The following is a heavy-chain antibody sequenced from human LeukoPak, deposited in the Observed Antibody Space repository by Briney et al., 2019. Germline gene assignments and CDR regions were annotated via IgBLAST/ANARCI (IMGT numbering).Heavy chain of an antibody. CDR1: GFTFSSYW. CDR2: INRDGSKK. D-gene: IGHD3-10*01. Sequence: RGSLRLSCAASGFTFSSYWMNWVRQAPGKGLEWVANINRDGSKKYYVDSVKGRFTISRDNAKNSLYLQMNSLRAEDAAVCYCVREIFGLDYWGQGTLVTVSS. V-gene: IGHV3-7*01. CDR3: VREIFGLDY. J-gene: IGHJ4*02.